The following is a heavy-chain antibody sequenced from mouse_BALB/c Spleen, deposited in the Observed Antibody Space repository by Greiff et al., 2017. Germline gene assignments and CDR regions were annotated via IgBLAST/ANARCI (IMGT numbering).Heavy chain of an antibody. V-gene: IGHV2-3*01. D-gene: IGHD1-1*01. CDR1: GFSLTSYG. CDR3: AKPGDYYGSNYYAMDY. CDR2: IWGDGSK. Sequence: VQLVESGPGLVAPSQSLSITCTVSGFSLTSYGVSWVRQPPGKGLEWLGVIWGDGSKNYHSALISRLSISKDNSKRQVFLKLNRLQTDDTATYCCAKPGDYYGSNYYAMDYWGQGTSVTVSS. J-gene: IGHJ4*01.